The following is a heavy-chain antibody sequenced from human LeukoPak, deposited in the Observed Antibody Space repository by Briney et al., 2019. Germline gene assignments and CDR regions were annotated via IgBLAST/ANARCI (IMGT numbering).Heavy chain of an antibody. Sequence: GGSLRLSCAASGFTFRKYWLHWVRQAPGKGLVWVSRINPDDGSTSYADSVKGRFTVSRDNAKSTLYLQMNSLRAEDTAVYYRARGESSGWPHFDYWGQGTLVTVSS. CDR2: INPDDGST. V-gene: IGHV3-74*01. D-gene: IGHD6-19*01. CDR3: ARGESSGWPHFDY. CDR1: GFTFRKYW. J-gene: IGHJ4*02.